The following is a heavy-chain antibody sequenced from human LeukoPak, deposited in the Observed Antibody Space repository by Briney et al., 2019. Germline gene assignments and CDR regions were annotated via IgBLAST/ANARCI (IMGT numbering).Heavy chain of an antibody. Sequence: GGSLRLSCAASGFTISDYSINWVRQAPGKGLEWVAVISSDGSNKYYADSVKGRFTISRDNSKNTLFLQMNRLRPEDTAVYYCARAAREYYYDSTTNWFDPWGQGTLVTVSS. V-gene: IGHV3-30-3*01. D-gene: IGHD3-22*01. CDR2: ISSDGSNK. J-gene: IGHJ5*02. CDR3: ARAAREYYYDSTTNWFDP. CDR1: GFTISDYS.